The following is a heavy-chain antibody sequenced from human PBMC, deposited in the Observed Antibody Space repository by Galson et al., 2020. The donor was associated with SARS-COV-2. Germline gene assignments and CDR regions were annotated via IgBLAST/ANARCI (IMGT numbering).Heavy chain of an antibody. J-gene: IGHJ4*02. CDR3: TRHSSGDY. V-gene: IGHV3-74*01. CDR1: GFSFSDYW. Sequence: ETLSLTCAASGFSFSDYWMHWVRQAPGKGLVWVSRINSYGNSTNYADSVRGRFTVSRDNAKNVLYLQMNSLRAEDTAVYYCTRHSSGDYWGQGTLVTVSP. D-gene: IGHD3-22*01. CDR2: INSYGNST.